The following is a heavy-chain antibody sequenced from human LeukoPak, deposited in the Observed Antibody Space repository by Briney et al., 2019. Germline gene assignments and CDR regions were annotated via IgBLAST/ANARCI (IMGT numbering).Heavy chain of an antibody. Sequence: PGGSLRLSCAASGFTFSSYDMSWVRQAPGKGLEWVSGISGDGNTFYADSVKGRFTISRDNAKNSLYLQMNSLRAEDTAVYFCAREREQWHAFDIWGQGTMVTVSS. J-gene: IGHJ3*02. V-gene: IGHV3-21*01. CDR3: AREREQWHAFDI. CDR2: ISGDGNT. D-gene: IGHD6-19*01. CDR1: GFTFSSYD.